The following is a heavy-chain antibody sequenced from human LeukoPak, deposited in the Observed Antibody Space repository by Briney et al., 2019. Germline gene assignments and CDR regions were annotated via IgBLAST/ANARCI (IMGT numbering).Heavy chain of an antibody. Sequence: PSETLSLTCTVSGGSISSSSYYWGWIRQPPGKGLEWIGSIYYSGSTYYNPSLQSRVTISVDTSKNQFSLKLSSVTAADTAVYYCARVNVDAGYPVASDYWGQGTLVTVSS. CDR2: IYYSGST. J-gene: IGHJ4*02. CDR3: ARVNVDAGYPVASDY. CDR1: GGSISSSSYY. D-gene: IGHD5-12*01. V-gene: IGHV4-39*07.